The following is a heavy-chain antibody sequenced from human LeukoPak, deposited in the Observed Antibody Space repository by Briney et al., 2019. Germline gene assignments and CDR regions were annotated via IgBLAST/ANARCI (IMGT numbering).Heavy chain of an antibody. CDR3: ARDYFGSGSYYNAYHGTDV. D-gene: IGHD3-10*01. CDR2: ISSSGDTV. V-gene: IGHV3-48*03. J-gene: IGHJ6*02. CDR1: GFTFSIYN. Sequence: GGSLRLSCAASGFTFSIYNINWVRQAPGKGLEWVSYISSSGDTVYYADSLRGRFTISRDNAKKSLFLQINSLRAEDTAVYYCARDYFGSGSYYNAYHGTDVWGQGTTVTVSS.